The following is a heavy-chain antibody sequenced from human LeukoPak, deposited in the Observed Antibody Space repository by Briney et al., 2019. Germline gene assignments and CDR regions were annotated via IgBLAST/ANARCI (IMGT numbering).Heavy chain of an antibody. V-gene: IGHV4-59*01. D-gene: IGHD6-19*01. J-gene: IGHJ4*02. CDR3: ARVASSGWSNYFDY. CDR1: GGPISSYY. Sequence: SETLSLTCTVSGGPISSYYWSWIRQPPGKGLEWIGYIYYSGSTNYNPSLKSRVTISVDTSKNQFSLKLGSVTAADTAVYHCARVASSGWSNYFDYWGQGTLVTVSS. CDR2: IYYSGST.